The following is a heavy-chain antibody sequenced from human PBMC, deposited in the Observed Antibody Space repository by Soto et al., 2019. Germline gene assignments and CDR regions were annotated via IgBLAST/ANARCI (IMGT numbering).Heavy chain of an antibody. CDR1: GVSFNNNG. D-gene: IGHD3-10*01. CDR2: VNPPFRTS. J-gene: IGHJ6*02. V-gene: IGHV1-69*01. CDR3: ARVIYYGSGSYSPYGMDV. Sequence: QVQLVQPGAEVTKPGSSVKVSCKTSGVSFNNNGIGWVRQAPGHGLEWMGGVNPPFRTSNYARNFRGRISITAAASTCTVNMELSGVTSEYTAQYYCARVIYYGSGSYSPYGMDVWGQGTTVTVSS.